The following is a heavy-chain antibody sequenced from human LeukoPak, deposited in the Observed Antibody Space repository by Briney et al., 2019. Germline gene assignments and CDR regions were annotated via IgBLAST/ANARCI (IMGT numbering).Heavy chain of an antibody. CDR3: ARDFEVLRYFDWLSYHYFDY. Sequence: TSETLSLTCTVSGYSISSGYYWGWIRQPPGKGLEWIGSIYHSGSTYYNPSLKSRVTISVDTSKNQFSLKLSSVTAADTAVYYCARDFEVLRYFDWLSYHYFDYWGQGTLVTVSS. CDR1: GYSISSGYY. J-gene: IGHJ4*02. D-gene: IGHD3-9*01. V-gene: IGHV4-38-2*02. CDR2: IYHSGST.